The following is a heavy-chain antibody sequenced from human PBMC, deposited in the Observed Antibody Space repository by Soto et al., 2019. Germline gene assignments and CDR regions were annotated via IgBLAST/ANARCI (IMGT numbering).Heavy chain of an antibody. CDR3: ARGRKYYDFWSGYSQPRYYFNY. CDR1: GGSFSGYC. V-gene: IGHV4-34*01. J-gene: IGHJ4*02. CDR2: INHSGRT. Sequence: QVQLQQWGAGLLKPSETLSLTCSVYGGSFSGYCWRWIRQPPGKGLEWIGEINHSGRTNYNPSLKSRVTKSVDTSKSQFSLKLSYVTAADTAVYYCARGRKYYDFWSGYSQPRYYFNYWGQGTLVTVSS. D-gene: IGHD3-3*01.